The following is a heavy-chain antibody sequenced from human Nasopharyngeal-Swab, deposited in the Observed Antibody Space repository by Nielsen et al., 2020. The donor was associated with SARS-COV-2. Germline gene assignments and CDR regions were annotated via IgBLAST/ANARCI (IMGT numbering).Heavy chain of an antibody. D-gene: IGHD2-15*01. CDR3: TRCGGGCYSGRDY. V-gene: IGHV3-73*01. CDR2: FRSKGNNYAT. J-gene: IGHJ4*02. CDR1: GFTFRDSA. Sequence: GESLKISCAASGFTFRDSAIHWVRQASGKGLEWVGRFRSKGNNYATAYSASVKGRFIIFRDDPTNTAYLQMNSLKTEDTAMYYCTRCGGGCYSGRDYWGQGTLVTVSS.